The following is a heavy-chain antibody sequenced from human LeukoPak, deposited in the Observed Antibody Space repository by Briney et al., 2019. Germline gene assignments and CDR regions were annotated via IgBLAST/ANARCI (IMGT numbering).Heavy chain of an antibody. CDR3: AREDVVLVDAVRYYYYGMDV. V-gene: IGHV1-46*01. J-gene: IGHJ6*02. CDR2: INPSGGST. CDR1: GYTFVGYY. D-gene: IGHD2-8*01. Sequence: PVASVKVSCKASGYTFVGYYLHWVRQAPGQGLEWMGIINPSGGSTSYAQKFQDRVTMTRDTSTSTVYMELSSLKSEDTAVYYCAREDVVLVDAVRYYYYGMDVWGQGTTVTVSS.